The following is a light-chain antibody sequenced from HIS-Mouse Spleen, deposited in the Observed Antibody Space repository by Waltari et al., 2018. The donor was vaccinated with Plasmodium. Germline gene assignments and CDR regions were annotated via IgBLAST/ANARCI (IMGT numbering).Light chain of an antibody. CDR2: WAS. Sequence: DIVMTQSPDSLAVSLGERATINCKSSQSVLYSSNNKYYLAWYQQKPGQRRKLLIYWASTRKSGGPDRLSGSGSGREFTLTISNLHAEDGAVYYCQQYYSTAVTFVGGAKGESK. V-gene: IGKV4-1*01. CDR3: QQYYSTAVT. CDR1: QSVLYSSNNKYY. J-gene: IGKJ4*01.